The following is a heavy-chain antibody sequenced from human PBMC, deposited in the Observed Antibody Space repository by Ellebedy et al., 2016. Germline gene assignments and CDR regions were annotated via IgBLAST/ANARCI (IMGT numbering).Heavy chain of an antibody. Sequence: GGSLRLSCAASGFTFSNAWMNWVRQAPGEGLEWVGRIKSKTDGGAADYAAPVKGRFTISRDDSKNTLYLQMNSLKTEDTAVYFCTTVCRYNYDSVWGQGTLVTVSS. CDR1: GFTFSNAW. CDR3: TTVCRYNYDSV. J-gene: IGHJ4*02. CDR2: IKSKTDGGAA. V-gene: IGHV3-15*01. D-gene: IGHD5-18*01.